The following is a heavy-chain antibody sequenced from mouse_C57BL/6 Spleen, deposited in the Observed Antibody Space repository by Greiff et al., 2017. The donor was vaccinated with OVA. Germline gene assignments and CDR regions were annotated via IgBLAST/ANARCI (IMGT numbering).Heavy chain of an antibody. CDR2: IYPGSGST. V-gene: IGHV1-55*01. J-gene: IGHJ2*01. CDR1: GYTFTSYW. D-gene: IGHD2-1*01. CDR3: ARGDYGNYPFDY. Sequence: VQLQQPGAELVKPGASVKMSCKASGYTFTSYWITWVKQRPGQGLEWIGDIYPGSGSTNYNEKFKSKATLTVDTSSSTAYMQLSSLTSEDSAVYYCARGDYGNYPFDYWGQGTTLTVSS.